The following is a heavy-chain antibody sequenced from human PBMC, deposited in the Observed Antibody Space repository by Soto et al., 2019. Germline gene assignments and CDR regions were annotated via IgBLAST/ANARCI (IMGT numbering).Heavy chain of an antibody. CDR2: IYPGDSDT. D-gene: IGHD6-13*01. CDR1: GYSFTSYW. CDR3: ARCPTADTSAAENWFDP. V-gene: IGHV5-51*01. Sequence: PGESLKISCKGSGYSFTSYWIGWVRQMPGKGLEWMGIIYPGDSDTRYSPSFQGQVTISADKSISTACLQWSSLKASDTAMYYCARCPTADTSAAENWFDPWGQGTLVTVSS. J-gene: IGHJ5*02.